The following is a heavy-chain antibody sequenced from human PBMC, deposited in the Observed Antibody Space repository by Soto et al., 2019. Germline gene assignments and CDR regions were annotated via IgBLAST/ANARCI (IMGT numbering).Heavy chain of an antibody. V-gene: IGHV3-23*01. CDR2: ISGSGGST. Sequence: GGSLRLSCAASGFTFSSYAMSWVRQAPGKGLEWVSAISGSGGSTYYADSVKGRFTISRDNSKNTLYLQMNSLRAEDTAVYYCAKDPSHSGSYSGGMDVWGQGTTVTVSS. J-gene: IGHJ6*02. D-gene: IGHD1-26*01. CDR3: AKDPSHSGSYSGGMDV. CDR1: GFTFSSYA.